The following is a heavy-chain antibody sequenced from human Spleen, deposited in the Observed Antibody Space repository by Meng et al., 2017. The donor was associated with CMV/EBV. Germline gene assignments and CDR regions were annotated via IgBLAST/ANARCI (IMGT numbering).Heavy chain of an antibody. J-gene: IGHJ6*02. CDR3: ASGVVVPADSYYYGMDV. D-gene: IGHD2-2*01. Sequence: ASVKVSCKASGYTFTDYYLHWVRQAPGQGLEWMGWINPNSGATKYVHRFQGRVTMTRDTSINTAYMDLSRLRSDDTAVYYCASGVVVPADSYYYGMDVWGQGTTVTVSS. CDR2: INPNSGAT. CDR1: GYTFTDYY. V-gene: IGHV1-2*07.